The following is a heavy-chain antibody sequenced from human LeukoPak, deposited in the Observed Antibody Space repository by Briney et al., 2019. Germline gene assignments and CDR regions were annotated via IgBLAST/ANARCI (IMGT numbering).Heavy chain of an antibody. CDR2: IYTNDST. V-gene: IGHV4-4*07. CDR3: ARDDYVDYGLDEYFHH. Sequence: SETLSLTCTVSGASISSSYWSWIRQPAGKGLEWIGRIYTNDSTNYNPSLKSRVTMSVDLSKNQFSLRLSSVTAADTAVYYCARDDYVDYGLDEYFHHWGQGTLVTVSS. CDR1: GASISSSY. D-gene: IGHD4-17*01. J-gene: IGHJ1*01.